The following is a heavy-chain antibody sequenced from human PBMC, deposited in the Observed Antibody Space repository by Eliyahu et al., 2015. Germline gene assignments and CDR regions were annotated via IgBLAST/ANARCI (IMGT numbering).Heavy chain of an antibody. D-gene: IGHD3-10*01. CDR1: GGSFSGYY. CDR3: ARGRRGSYYYYGMDV. CDR2: INXSGST. Sequence: QVQLQQWGAGLLKPSETLSLTCAVYGGSFSGYYWXWIRQPPGKGLEWIGEINXSGSTNYNPSXKSRVTISVDTSKNQFSLKLSSVTAADTAVYYCARGRRGSYYYYGMDVWGQGTTVTVSS. J-gene: IGHJ6*02. V-gene: IGHV4-34*01.